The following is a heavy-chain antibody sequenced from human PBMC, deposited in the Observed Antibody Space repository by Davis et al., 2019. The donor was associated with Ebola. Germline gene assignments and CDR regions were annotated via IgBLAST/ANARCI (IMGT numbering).Heavy chain of an antibody. CDR1: GGSISSYY. V-gene: IGHV4-59*08. J-gene: IGHJ6*02. Sequence: MPSETLSLTCPVPGGSISSYYWSWIRQPPGKGLEWIGYIYYSGSTNYNTSLKSRVTISVDTSKNQFSLKLSSVTAADTAVYYCARQKCGGGSCYGRRYYYYAMDVWGQGTTVTVSS. CDR2: IYYSGST. D-gene: IGHD2-15*01. CDR3: ARQKCGGGSCYGRRYYYYAMDV.